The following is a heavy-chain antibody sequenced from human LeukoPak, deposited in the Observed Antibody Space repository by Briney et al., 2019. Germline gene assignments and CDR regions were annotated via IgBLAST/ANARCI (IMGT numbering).Heavy chain of an antibody. CDR1: GGSISSSSYY. CDR2: IYYSGST. J-gene: IGHJ4*02. CDR3: ARGRQGVATKEYFDY. Sequence: SETLSLTCTVSGGSISSSSYYWGWIRQPPGKGLEWIGSIYYSGSTYYNPSLKSRVTISVDTSKNQFSLKLSSVTAADTAVYYCARGRQGVATKEYFDYWGQGTLVTVSS. V-gene: IGHV4-39*07. D-gene: IGHD5-12*01.